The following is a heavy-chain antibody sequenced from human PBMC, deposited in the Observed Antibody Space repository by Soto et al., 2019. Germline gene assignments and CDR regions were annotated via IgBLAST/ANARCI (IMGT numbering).Heavy chain of an antibody. CDR3: ARGPIAQPSFSDR. D-gene: IGHD6-13*01. CDR2: ISYDGGNQ. Sequence: GGSLRLSCEASGFTFSSYTIHWIRQAPGKGLEWVTVISYDGGNQYYADSVKGRFTISRDNSKNTLYLQMHSLRSDDTAVYFCARGPIAQPSFSDRWGKGTLVTVSS. V-gene: IGHV3-30-3*01. CDR1: GFTFSSYT. J-gene: IGHJ5*02.